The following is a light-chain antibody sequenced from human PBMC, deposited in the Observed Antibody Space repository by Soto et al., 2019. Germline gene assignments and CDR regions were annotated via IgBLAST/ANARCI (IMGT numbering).Light chain of an antibody. CDR3: QSYDSSLSGDVV. J-gene: IGLJ2*01. CDR2: GNS. V-gene: IGLV1-40*01. Sequence: QSVLTQPPSVSGAPGQRVTISCTGSSSNIGAGYDVHWYQQLPGTAPKLLIYGNSNRPSGVPDRFSGSKSGTSASPAITGLQDEDEADYYCQSYDSSLSGDVVFGGGTKLTVL. CDR1: SSNIGAGYD.